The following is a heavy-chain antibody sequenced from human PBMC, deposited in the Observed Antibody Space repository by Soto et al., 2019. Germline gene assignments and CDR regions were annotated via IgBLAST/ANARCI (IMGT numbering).Heavy chain of an antibody. Sequence: SETLSLTCTVSGGSISSSSYYWGWIRQPPGKGLEWIGSIYYSGSTYYNPSLKSRVTISVDTSKNQFSLKLSSVTAADTAVYYFAIHSASDGLGYWGQGTLVTVSS. CDR1: GGSISSSSYY. CDR2: IYYSGST. J-gene: IGHJ4*02. V-gene: IGHV4-39*01. D-gene: IGHD4-17*01. CDR3: AIHSASDGLGY.